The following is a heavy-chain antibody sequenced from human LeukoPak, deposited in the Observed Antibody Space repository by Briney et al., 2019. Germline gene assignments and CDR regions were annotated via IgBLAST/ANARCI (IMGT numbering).Heavy chain of an antibody. J-gene: IGHJ6*03. CDR1: GGSISSSSYY. D-gene: IGHD3-9*01. Sequence: SETLSLTCTVSGGSISSSSYYWGWIRQPPGKGLEWIGSIYYSGSTYYNPSLKSRVTISVDTFKNQFSLKLSSVTAADTAVYYCARDVLRYFDWLLPYYYYYYMDVWGKGTTVTVSS. V-gene: IGHV4-39*07. CDR3: ARDVLRYFDWLLPYYYYYYMDV. CDR2: IYYSGST.